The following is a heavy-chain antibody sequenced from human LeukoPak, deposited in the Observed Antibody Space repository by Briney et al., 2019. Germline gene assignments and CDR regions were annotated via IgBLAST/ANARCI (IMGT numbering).Heavy chain of an antibody. J-gene: IGHJ6*03. Sequence: PSETLSLTYAVYGGSFSGYYWSWIRQPPGKGLEWIAEINHSGSTNYNPSLKSRVTISVDTSKNQFSLKLSSVTAADTAVYYCARRGYSYYYMDVWGKGTTVTVSS. CDR3: ARRGYSYYYMDV. V-gene: IGHV4-34*01. CDR2: INHSGST. CDR1: GGSFSGYY.